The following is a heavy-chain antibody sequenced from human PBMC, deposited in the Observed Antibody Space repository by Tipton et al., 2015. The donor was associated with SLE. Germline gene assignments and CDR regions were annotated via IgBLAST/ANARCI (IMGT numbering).Heavy chain of an antibody. CDR2: INHSGST. CDR1: GGSFSGYY. Sequence: TLSLTCAVYGGSFSGYYWSWIRQSPGKGLEWIGEINHSGSTYYNPSLKSRVTISVDTSKNQFSLKLSSVTAADTAVYYCARDYSPEAYFDYWGQGTLVTVSS. D-gene: IGHD3-10*01. J-gene: IGHJ4*02. CDR3: ARDYSPEAYFDY. V-gene: IGHV4-34*01.